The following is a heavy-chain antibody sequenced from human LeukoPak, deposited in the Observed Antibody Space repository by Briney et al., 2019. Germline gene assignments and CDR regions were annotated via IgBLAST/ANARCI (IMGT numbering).Heavy chain of an antibody. Sequence: ASVKVSCKASGYTFTGYYMHWVRQAPGQGLEWMGWINPNSGGTNYAQKFQGRVTMTRDTSISTAYMELSRLRSDDTAVYYCARDAVNIVVVPAATIVYYGMDVWGQGTTVTASS. V-gene: IGHV1-2*02. CDR1: GYTFTGYY. CDR2: INPNSGGT. CDR3: ARDAVNIVVVPAATIVYYGMDV. D-gene: IGHD2-2*01. J-gene: IGHJ6*02.